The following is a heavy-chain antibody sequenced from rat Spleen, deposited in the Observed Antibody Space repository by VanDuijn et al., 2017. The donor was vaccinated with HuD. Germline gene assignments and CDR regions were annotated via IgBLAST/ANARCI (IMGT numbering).Heavy chain of an antibody. CDR3: TTPPRDA. CDR2: ISPSGDNT. J-gene: IGHJ4*01. CDR1: GFTFSDYA. Sequence: EVQLVESGGGLVQPGRSLKVSCAASGFTFSDYAMAWVRQAPTKGLEWVASISPSGDNTHYRDSVKGRFTISRDNAENTVYLQMNSLRSEDTATYYCTTPPRDAWGQGASVTVSS. D-gene: IGHD3-2*01. V-gene: IGHV5S23*01.